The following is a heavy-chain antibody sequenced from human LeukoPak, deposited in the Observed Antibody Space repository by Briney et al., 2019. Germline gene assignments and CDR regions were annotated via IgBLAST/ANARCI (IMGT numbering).Heavy chain of an antibody. CDR2: MNPNSGNT. V-gene: IGHV1-8*03. CDR1: GYTFTSYD. D-gene: IGHD6-19*01. J-gene: IGHJ6*03. Sequence: ASVKVSCKASGYTFTSYDINWVRQATGQGLEWMGWMNPNSGNTGYAQKFQGRVTITRNTSISTAYMELSSLRSEDTAVYYCARKHRYSSGWYYYYMDVWGKGTAVTVSS. CDR3: ARKHRYSSGWYYYYMDV.